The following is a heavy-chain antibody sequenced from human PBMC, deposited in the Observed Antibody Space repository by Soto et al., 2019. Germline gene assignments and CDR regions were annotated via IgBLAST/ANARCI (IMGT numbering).Heavy chain of an antibody. Sequence: EVQLVETGGGLIQPGGSLRLSCAASGFTVSSNYMSWVRQAPGKGLEWVSVIYSGGSTYYAVSVKGRFTISRDNSKNALYLQMNSLRAEDTAVYYCARDLANSGVMGYWGQGTLVTVSS. J-gene: IGHJ4*02. CDR2: IYSGGST. D-gene: IGHD2-21*01. CDR3: ARDLANSGVMGY. CDR1: GFTVSSNY. V-gene: IGHV3-53*02.